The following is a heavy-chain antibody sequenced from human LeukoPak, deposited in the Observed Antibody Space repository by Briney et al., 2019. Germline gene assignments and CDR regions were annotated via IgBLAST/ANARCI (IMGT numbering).Heavy chain of an antibody. CDR2: ISGSGGST. CDR3: ARDGGDYGSGSYYAY. D-gene: IGHD3-10*01. CDR1: GFTFSSYG. Sequence: GGSLRLSCAASGFTFSSYGMSWVRQAPGKGLEWVSAISGSGGSTYYADSVKGRFTISRDNAKKSLYLQMDSLRAEDTAVYYCARDGGDYGSGSYYAYWGQGTLVTVSS. V-gene: IGHV3-23*01. J-gene: IGHJ4*02.